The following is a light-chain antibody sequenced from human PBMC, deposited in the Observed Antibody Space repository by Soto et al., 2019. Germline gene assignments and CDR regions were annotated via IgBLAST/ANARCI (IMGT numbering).Light chain of an antibody. Sequence: QSALTQPASVSGSPGQSITISCTGTNSDVGGYDYVSWYQQHPGKAPKVMIYGVSNRPSGISNRFSGSKSGNTASLTISGRQAEDEADYYCSSYTSSTTHYVVFGGGTKLTVL. V-gene: IGLV2-14*01. CDR3: SSYTSSTTHYVV. CDR1: NSDVGGYDY. J-gene: IGLJ2*01. CDR2: GVS.